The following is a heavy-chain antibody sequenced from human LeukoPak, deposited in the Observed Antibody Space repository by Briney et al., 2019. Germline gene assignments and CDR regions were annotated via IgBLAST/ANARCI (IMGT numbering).Heavy chain of an antibody. CDR3: AKDYPGSTLFDY. CDR1: GFTFSSYA. J-gene: IGHJ4*02. Sequence: GGSLRLSCAASGFTFSSYAMHWVRQAPGKGLEWVAVISYDGSNKYYADSVKGRFTISRDNSKNTLHLQMNSLRAEDTAVYYCAKDYPGSTLFDYWGQGTLVTVSS. D-gene: IGHD1-7*01. V-gene: IGHV3-30-3*01. CDR2: ISYDGSNK.